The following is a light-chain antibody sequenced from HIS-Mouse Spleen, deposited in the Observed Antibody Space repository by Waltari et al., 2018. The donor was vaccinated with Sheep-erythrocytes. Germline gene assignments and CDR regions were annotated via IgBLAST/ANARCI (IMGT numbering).Light chain of an antibody. CDR3: QAWDSSTAV. Sequence: SYELTQPPSVSVSPGQTASIPCSGDKLGDKYACWYQQKPGQSPVLVIYQDSKRPSGIPERFSGSNSGNTATLTISGTRAMDEADYYCQAWDSSTAVFGGGTKLTVL. V-gene: IGLV3-1*01. CDR2: QDS. CDR1: KLGDKY. J-gene: IGLJ2*01.